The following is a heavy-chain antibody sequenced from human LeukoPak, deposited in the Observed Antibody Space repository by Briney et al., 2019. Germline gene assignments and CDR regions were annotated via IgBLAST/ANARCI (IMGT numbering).Heavy chain of an antibody. Sequence: GGSLRLSCAASGFTFRNYWMHWVRQVPGKGLVWVSRINDDGTFTTYADSVKGRFTISRDNAKNSLYLLMNSLRAEDTALYYCVKVGASLPDAFDIWGQGTMVTVSS. CDR3: VKVGASLPDAFDI. V-gene: IGHV3-74*01. D-gene: IGHD4/OR15-4a*01. CDR1: GFTFRNYW. J-gene: IGHJ3*02. CDR2: INDDGTFT.